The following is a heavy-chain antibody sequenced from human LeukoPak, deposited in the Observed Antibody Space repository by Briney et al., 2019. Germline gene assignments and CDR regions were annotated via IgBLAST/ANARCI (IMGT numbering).Heavy chain of an antibody. Sequence: GGSLRLSCAASGFTFNSYAMSWVRQAPGKGLEWVSVISGSGANTYYADSVKGRFTISRGNSKNTLYLQVNSLRAEDTAVYYCAKAKSYYSNYDYWGQGTLVTVSS. CDR1: GFTFNSYA. CDR2: ISGSGANT. V-gene: IGHV3-23*01. D-gene: IGHD4-11*01. CDR3: AKAKSYYSNYDY. J-gene: IGHJ4*02.